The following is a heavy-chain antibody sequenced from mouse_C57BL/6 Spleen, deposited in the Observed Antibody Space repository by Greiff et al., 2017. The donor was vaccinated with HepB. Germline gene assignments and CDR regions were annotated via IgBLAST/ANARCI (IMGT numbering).Heavy chain of an antibody. Sequence: QVQLKQPGAELVRPGSSVKLSCKASGYTFTSYWMHWVKQRPIQGLEWIGNIDPSDSETHYNQKFKDKATLTVDKSSSTAYMQLSSLTSEDSAVYYCARGYGGNPFDYWGQGTTLTVSS. CDR2: IDPSDSET. CDR1: GYTFTSYW. CDR3: ARGYGGNPFDY. D-gene: IGHD1-1*02. V-gene: IGHV1-52*01. J-gene: IGHJ2*01.